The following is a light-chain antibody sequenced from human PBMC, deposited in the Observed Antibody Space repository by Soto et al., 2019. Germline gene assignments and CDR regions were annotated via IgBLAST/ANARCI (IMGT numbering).Light chain of an antibody. Sequence: QAVVTQEPSLTVSPGGTVTLTCGSSTGDVTSGHYPYWFQQKPGQAPRTLIFDTSNKHSWTPARFSGSLLGGKAALTLSGAQPEDEAEYYCLLSYSAGRKVFGGGTKLTVL. CDR3: LLSYSAGRKV. CDR2: DTS. J-gene: IGLJ2*01. V-gene: IGLV7-46*01. CDR1: TGDVTSGHY.